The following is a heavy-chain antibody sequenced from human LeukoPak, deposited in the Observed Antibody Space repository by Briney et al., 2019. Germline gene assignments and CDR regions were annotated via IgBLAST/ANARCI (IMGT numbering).Heavy chain of an antibody. D-gene: IGHD2-2*01. V-gene: IGHV3-7*01. Sequence: GGSLRLSCAASGFTFSNYWINWVRQAPGEGLEWVANMNEYGSEKYYVDSVRGRFTISRDNAENSLFLHMNSLRVEDTAVYRCARVLYGSRVNVIDSWGPGTLVTVSS. J-gene: IGHJ4*02. CDR1: GFTFSNYW. CDR3: ARVLYGSRVNVIDS. CDR2: MNEYGSEK.